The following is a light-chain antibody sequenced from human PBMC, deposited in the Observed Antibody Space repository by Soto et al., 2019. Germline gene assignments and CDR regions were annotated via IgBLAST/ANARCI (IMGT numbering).Light chain of an antibody. J-gene: IGLJ1*01. V-gene: IGLV2-11*01. CDR2: DVS. CDR3: CSSAGSDSYV. Sequence: QSVLTQPRSVSGAPGQSVTISCTGTSSDVGGYSYVSWYQQHPGKAPKLMIYDVSKRPSGVPDRFSGSKSGNTASLTISGLQAEEEADYYCCSSAGSDSYVFGTGTKVTVL. CDR1: SSDVGGYSY.